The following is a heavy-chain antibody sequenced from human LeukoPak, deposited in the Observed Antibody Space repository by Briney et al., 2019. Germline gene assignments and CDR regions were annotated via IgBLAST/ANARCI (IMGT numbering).Heavy chain of an antibody. CDR3: AREGSYCVGGDCYSFDF. D-gene: IGHD2-21*02. CDR2: MHPGNGNT. Sequence: ASVKVSCKASGYRFISNYIQWVRQAPGLGPEWMGWMHPGNGNTRYAEKFQGRVIMTRDTSINTAYMDLSSLRSDDTAVYYCAREGSYCVGGDCYSFDFWVQGTLITVSP. J-gene: IGHJ4*02. V-gene: IGHV1-2*02. CDR1: GYRFISNY.